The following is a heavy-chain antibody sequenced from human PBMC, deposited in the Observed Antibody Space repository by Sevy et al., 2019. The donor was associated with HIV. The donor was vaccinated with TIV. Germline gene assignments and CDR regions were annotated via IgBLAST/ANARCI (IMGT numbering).Heavy chain of an antibody. CDR2: ISAYNGNT. J-gene: IGHJ5*02. Sequence: ASVKVSCKASGYTFTSYGISWVRQAPGQGLEWMGWISAYNGNTNYAQKLQGRVTMTTDTSTSTAYIELRSLRSDDTAVYYCARAAYCSGGSCYPFGFDPWGQGTLVTVSS. D-gene: IGHD2-15*01. CDR1: GYTFTSYG. V-gene: IGHV1-18*01. CDR3: ARAAYCSGGSCYPFGFDP.